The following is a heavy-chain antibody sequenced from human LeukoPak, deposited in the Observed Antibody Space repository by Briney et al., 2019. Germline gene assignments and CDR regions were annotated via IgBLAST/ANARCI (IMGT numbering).Heavy chain of an antibody. CDR1: TGSFSGYY. V-gene: IGHV4-34*01. J-gene: IGHJ4*02. CDR3: ARGPPLYSGDYGSSGYYYFDY. Sequence: SETLSLTCAVYTGSFSGYYWTWIRQTPRKWLEWIGEVKYTGTTNCNPSLKSRATIPLDMSKNQFILMLTSVTAADTAVYYCARGPPLYSGDYGSSGYYYFDYWGQGTLVTVSS. CDR2: VKYTGTT. D-gene: IGHD3-22*01.